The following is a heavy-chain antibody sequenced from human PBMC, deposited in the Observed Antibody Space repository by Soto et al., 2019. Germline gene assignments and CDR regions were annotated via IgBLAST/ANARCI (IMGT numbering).Heavy chain of an antibody. CDR3: ARDQGGGDWKYYFDY. Sequence: GGSLRLSCAASGFTFSSYAMHWVRQAPGKGLEYVSAISSNGGSTYYANSVKGRFTISRDNSKNTLYLQMGSLRAEDMAVYYCARDQGGGDWKYYFDYWGQGTLVTVSS. D-gene: IGHD2-21*02. CDR1: GFTFSSYA. CDR2: ISSNGGST. J-gene: IGHJ4*02. V-gene: IGHV3-64*01.